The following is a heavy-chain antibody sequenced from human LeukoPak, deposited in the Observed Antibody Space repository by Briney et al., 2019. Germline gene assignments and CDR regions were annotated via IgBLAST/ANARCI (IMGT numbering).Heavy chain of an antibody. Sequence: ASVKVSCKASGYTFTNYYIHWVRQAPGQRPEWMGVISPTGGDTNYAQKFQGRVTMTRDTSTNTVYMELSSLRSEDTAVYYCVRDLEWGNNDWFDPWGQGTLVTVSS. V-gene: IGHV1-46*01. CDR2: ISPTGGDT. J-gene: IGHJ5*02. D-gene: IGHD3-3*01. CDR1: GYTFTNYY. CDR3: VRDLEWGNNDWFDP.